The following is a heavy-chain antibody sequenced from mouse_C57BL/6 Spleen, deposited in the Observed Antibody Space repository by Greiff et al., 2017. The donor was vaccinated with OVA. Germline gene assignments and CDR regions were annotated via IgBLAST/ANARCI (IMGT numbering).Heavy chain of an antibody. V-gene: IGHV1-64*01. CDR2: IHPNSGST. Sequence: QVQLQQPGAELVKPGASVKLSCKASGYTFTSYWMHWVKQRPGQGLEWIGMIHPNSGSTNYNEKFKSKATLTVDKSSSTAYMQLSSLTSEDSAVYYCATPYDYDGCAYWGQGTLVTVSA. D-gene: IGHD2-4*01. CDR3: ATPYDYDGCAY. CDR1: GYTFTSYW. J-gene: IGHJ3*01.